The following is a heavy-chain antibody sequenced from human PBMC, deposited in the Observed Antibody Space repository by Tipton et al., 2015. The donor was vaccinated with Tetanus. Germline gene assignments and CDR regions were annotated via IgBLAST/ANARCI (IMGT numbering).Heavy chain of an antibody. V-gene: IGHV4-61*01. CDR1: GGSVSSGSYY. D-gene: IGHD2-15*01. Sequence: TLSLTCTVSGGSVSSGSYYWSWIRQPPGKGLEWIGYIYYSGSTNYNPSLKSRVTISVDTSKNQFSLKLSSVTAADTAVYYCARVTLVCSGGSFYPGYFDYWGQGTLVTVSS. CDR3: ARVTLVCSGGSFYPGYFDY. CDR2: IYYSGST. J-gene: IGHJ4*02.